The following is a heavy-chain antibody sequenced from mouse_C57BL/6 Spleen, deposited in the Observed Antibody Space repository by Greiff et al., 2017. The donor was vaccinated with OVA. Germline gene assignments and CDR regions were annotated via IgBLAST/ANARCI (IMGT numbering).Heavy chain of an antibody. Sequence: QVQLQQPGAELVKPGASVKLSSKASGYTFTSYWMQWVKQRPGQGLEWIGEIDPSDSYTNYNQKFKGKATLTVDTSSSTAYMQLSSLTSEDSAVYYCARSDDYDWFAYWGQGTLVTVSA. J-gene: IGHJ3*01. D-gene: IGHD2-4*01. V-gene: IGHV1-50*01. CDR1: GYTFTSYW. CDR3: ARSDDYDWFAY. CDR2: IDPSDSYT.